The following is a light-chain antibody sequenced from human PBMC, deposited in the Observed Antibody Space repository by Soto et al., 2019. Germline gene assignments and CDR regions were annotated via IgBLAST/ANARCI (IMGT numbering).Light chain of an antibody. CDR1: SSNIGSNT. CDR2: SSN. J-gene: IGLJ2*01. Sequence: QLVLTQPPSASATPGQRVTISCSGSSSNIGSNTVNWYQQLPGTAPKLLIYSSNQRPSGVPDRFSGSKSGTSASLAISGLQSEDEADYYCAAWDDSLNGVVFGGGTKLTVL. CDR3: AAWDDSLNGVV. V-gene: IGLV1-44*01.